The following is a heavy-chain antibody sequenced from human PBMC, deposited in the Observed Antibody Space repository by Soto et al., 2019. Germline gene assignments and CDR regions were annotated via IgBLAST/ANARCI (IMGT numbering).Heavy chain of an antibody. D-gene: IGHD5-12*01. V-gene: IGHV4-59*08. CDR1: GGSISSYY. J-gene: IGHJ4*02. CDR3: ARGRGGYDTFDY. CDR2: IYYSGST. Sequence: SETLSLTCTVPGGSISSYYWSWIRQPPGKGLEWIGYIYYSGSTNYNPSLKSRVTISVDTSKNQFSLKLSSVTAADTAVYYCARGRGGYDTFDYWGQGTLVTVSS.